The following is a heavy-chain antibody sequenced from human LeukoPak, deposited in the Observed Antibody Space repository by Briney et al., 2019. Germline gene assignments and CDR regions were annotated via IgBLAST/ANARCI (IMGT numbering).Heavy chain of an antibody. Sequence: GGSLRLSCAASGFTFNTYGMSWVRQAPGKGLEWVSGISGSGGATYYADSVKGRFTISRDNAKNTLYLQMNSLRAEDTAVYYCARFHPGMDVWGKGTTVTVSS. D-gene: IGHD2-21*01. CDR2: ISGSGGAT. CDR3: ARFHPGMDV. CDR1: GFTFNTYG. J-gene: IGHJ6*04. V-gene: IGHV3-23*01.